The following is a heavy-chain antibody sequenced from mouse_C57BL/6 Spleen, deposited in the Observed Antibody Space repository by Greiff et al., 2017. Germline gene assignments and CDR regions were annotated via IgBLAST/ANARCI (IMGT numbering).Heavy chain of an antibody. D-gene: IGHD3-3*01. Sequence: VKLQESGAELVRPGASVTLSCKASGYTFTDYEMHWVKQTPVHGLEWIGAIDPETGGTAYNQKFKGKAILTADKSSSTAYMELRSLTSEDSAVYYCTRGTRFAYWGQGTLVTVSA. J-gene: IGHJ3*01. CDR2: IDPETGGT. V-gene: IGHV1-15*01. CDR3: TRGTRFAY. CDR1: GYTFTDYE.